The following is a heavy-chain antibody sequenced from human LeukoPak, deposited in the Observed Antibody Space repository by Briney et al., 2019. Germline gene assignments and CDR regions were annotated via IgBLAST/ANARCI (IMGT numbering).Heavy chain of an antibody. CDR1: GFTFSNYE. V-gene: IGHV3-48*03. D-gene: IGHD3-22*01. Sequence: QPGGSLRLSCAASGFTFSNYEMNWVRQAPGKGLEWVSYISTSGSIYYADSVKGRFTISRDNGKSSLYLQMNSLRAEDTAVYYCARGVYDSSGYYQYWGQGTLVTVSS. CDR3: ARGVYDSSGYYQY. CDR2: ISTSGSI. J-gene: IGHJ4*02.